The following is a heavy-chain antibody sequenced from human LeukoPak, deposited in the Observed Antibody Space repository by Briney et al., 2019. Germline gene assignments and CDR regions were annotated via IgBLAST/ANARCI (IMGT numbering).Heavy chain of an antibody. Sequence: GGSLRLSCAASGFTFNNAWMNWVRQAPGKGLEWVAVISYDGSNKYYADSVKGRFTISRDNSKNTLYLQMNSLRAEDTAVYYCAKVGFGELLPDYWGQGTLVTVSS. CDR1: GFTFNNAW. D-gene: IGHD3-10*01. V-gene: IGHV3-30*18. J-gene: IGHJ4*02. CDR2: ISYDGSNK. CDR3: AKVGFGELLPDY.